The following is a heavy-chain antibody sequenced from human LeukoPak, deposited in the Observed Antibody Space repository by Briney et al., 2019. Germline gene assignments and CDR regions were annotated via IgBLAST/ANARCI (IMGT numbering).Heavy chain of an antibody. J-gene: IGHJ4*02. D-gene: IGHD6-6*01. Sequence: PGGSLRLSCAASGFAFSSYAMSWVRQAPGKGLEWVSAISGSGGSTYYADSVKGRFTISRDNSKNTLYLQMNSLRAEDTAVYYCAKDPPYSSSSSYFDYWGQGTLVTVSS. V-gene: IGHV3-23*01. CDR1: GFAFSSYA. CDR2: ISGSGGST. CDR3: AKDPPYSSSSSYFDY.